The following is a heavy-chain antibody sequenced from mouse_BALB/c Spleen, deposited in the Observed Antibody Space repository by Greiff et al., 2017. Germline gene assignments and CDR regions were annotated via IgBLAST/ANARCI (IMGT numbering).Heavy chain of an antibody. J-gene: IGHJ4*01. CDR3: AKTARATDAMDY. CDR1: GYTFTSYW. V-gene: IGHV1S81*02. D-gene: IGHD3-2*01. Sequence: QVQLKQPGAELVKPGASVKLSCKASGYTFTSYWMHWVKQRPGQGLEWIGEINPSNGRTNYNEKFKSKATLTVDKSSSTAYMQLSSLTSEDSAVYYCAKTARATDAMDYWGQGTSVTVSS. CDR2: INPSNGRT.